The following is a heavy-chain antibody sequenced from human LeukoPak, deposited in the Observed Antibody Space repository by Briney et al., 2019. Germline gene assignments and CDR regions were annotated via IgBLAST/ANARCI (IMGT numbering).Heavy chain of an antibody. J-gene: IGHJ5*02. Sequence: SETLSLTCTVSGGSISSYYWSWIRQRPGKGLEWIGYIHYSGRTFYNPSLNSRVTISVGAAQNLVSLKLDSVTAADTGVYYCARDAIEFSGWFDPWGPGTLVTVSS. D-gene: IGHD3-10*01. V-gene: IGHV4-59*06. CDR2: IHYSGRT. CDR3: ARDAIEFSGWFDP. CDR1: GGSISSYY.